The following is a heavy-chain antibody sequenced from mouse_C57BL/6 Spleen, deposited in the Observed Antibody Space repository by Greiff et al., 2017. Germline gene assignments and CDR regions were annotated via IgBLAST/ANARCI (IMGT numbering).Heavy chain of an antibody. V-gene: IGHV1-18*01. CDR1: GYTFTDYN. D-gene: IGHD1-1*01. CDR2: INPNNGGT. J-gene: IGHJ3*01. CDR3: ARPYYYGSSYSRAY. Sequence: EVQLQQSGPELVKPGASVKIPCKASGYTFTDYNMDWVKQSHGKSLEWIGDINPNNGGTIYNQKFKGKATLTVDKSSSTAYMELRILTSEDTAVYYCARPYYYGSSYSRAYWGQGTLVTVSA.